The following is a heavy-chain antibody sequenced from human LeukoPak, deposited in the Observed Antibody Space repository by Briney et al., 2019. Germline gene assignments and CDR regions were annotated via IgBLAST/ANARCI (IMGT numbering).Heavy chain of an antibody. Sequence: GGSLRRSCAASGFTFSSYAMHWVRQAPGNGLEYVSAISSNGGSTDYANSVKGRFTISRDNSKNTLYLQMGSLRAEDMAVYYCARDRSMVTTLGVYYFDYWGQGTLVTVSS. D-gene: IGHD2-8*02. CDR3: ARDRSMVTTLGVYYFDY. V-gene: IGHV3-64*01. J-gene: IGHJ4*02. CDR1: GFTFSSYA. CDR2: ISSNGGST.